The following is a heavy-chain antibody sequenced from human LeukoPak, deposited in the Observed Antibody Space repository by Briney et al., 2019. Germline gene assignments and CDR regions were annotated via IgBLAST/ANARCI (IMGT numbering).Heavy chain of an antibody. CDR1: GFTFSSQS. CDR3: AREGPYCTNGVCYTEEYFQD. D-gene: IGHD2-8*01. CDR2: ISSSSSTI. Sequence: PGVPLRLSCAPSGFTFSSQSMNCPRHAPGKAREGVSYISSSSSTIYYADCVRGRFTISRDNAKNSLYVQINNQTANHRAAYYCAREGPYCTNGVCYTEEYFQDWGQGKLVTASS. J-gene: IGHJ1*01. V-gene: IGHV3-48*01.